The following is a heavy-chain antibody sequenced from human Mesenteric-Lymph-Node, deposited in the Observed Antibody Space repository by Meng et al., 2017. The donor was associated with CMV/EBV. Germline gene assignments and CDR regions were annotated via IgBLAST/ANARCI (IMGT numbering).Heavy chain of an antibody. D-gene: IGHD7-27*01. CDR3: ARAWGTLYYYYGMDV. CDR2: MYYSGST. V-gene: IGHV4-39*07. J-gene: IGHJ6*02. CDR1: GGSISRTSYY. Sequence: SETLSLTCTVSGGSISRTSYYWGWIRQPPGKGLEWIGSMYYSGSTYYNPSLKSRVTISVDTSKNQFSLKLSSVTAADTAVYYCARAWGTLYYYYGMDVWGQGTTVTVSS.